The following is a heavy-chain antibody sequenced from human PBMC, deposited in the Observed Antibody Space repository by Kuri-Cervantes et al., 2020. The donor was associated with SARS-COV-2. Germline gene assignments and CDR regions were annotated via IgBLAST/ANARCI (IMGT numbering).Heavy chain of an antibody. V-gene: IGHV4-4*07. D-gene: IGHD6-13*01. CDR2: IYSSGST. J-gene: IGHJ4*01. CDR1: GGSISSYY. CDR3: ARRQAGAGTTPDF. Sequence: GSLRLSCTVSGGSISSYYWSWIRQPAGKGLEWIGRIYSSGSTNYNPSLKSRVTMSMDTSKNQFSLRLNSVTAADTAVYYCARRQAGAGTTPDFWGPGILVTVSS.